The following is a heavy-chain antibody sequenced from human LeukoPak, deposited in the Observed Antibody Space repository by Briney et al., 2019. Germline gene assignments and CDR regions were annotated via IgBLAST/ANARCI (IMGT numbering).Heavy chain of an antibody. J-gene: IGHJ3*02. CDR2: IYYSGST. CDR1: GGSISSYY. V-gene: IGHV4-59*01. Sequence: SETLSLTCTVSGGSISSYYWSWLRQPPGKGLEWIGYIYYSGSTNYNPSLKSRVTISVDTSKNQFSLKLSSVTAADTAVYYCARTGVGDGSGRAFDIWGQGTMVTVSS. CDR3: ARTGVGDGSGRAFDI. D-gene: IGHD3-10*01.